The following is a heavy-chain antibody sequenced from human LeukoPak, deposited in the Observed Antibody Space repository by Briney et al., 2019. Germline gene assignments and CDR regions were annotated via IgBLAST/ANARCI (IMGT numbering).Heavy chain of an antibody. CDR2: ISYDGSNK. Sequence: GGSLRLSCAVSGFTFSSYAMHWVRQAPGKGLGWVAVISYDGSNKYYADSVKGRFTISRDNSKNTLYLQMNSLRAEDTAVYYCARVSVDGYEFDYWGQGTLVTVSS. D-gene: IGHD5-18*01. J-gene: IGHJ4*02. CDR3: ARVSVDGYEFDY. V-gene: IGHV3-30*04. CDR1: GFTFSSYA.